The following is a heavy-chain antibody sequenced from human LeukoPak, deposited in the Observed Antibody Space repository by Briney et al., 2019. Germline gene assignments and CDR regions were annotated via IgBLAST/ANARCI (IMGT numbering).Heavy chain of an antibody. CDR1: EFTFSWFW. V-gene: IGHV3-74*01. D-gene: IGHD3-22*01. Sequence: GGSLRLSCAASEFTFSWFWMHWVRQAPGMGLVWGSRVNTDGTITNYADSVKGRFTISRDNAKNTLCLQMNSLRVEDTAVYFCARSYSYYHDSSGPEFWGQGTLVTVSS. CDR3: ARSYSYYHDSSGPEF. J-gene: IGHJ4*02. CDR2: VNTDGTIT.